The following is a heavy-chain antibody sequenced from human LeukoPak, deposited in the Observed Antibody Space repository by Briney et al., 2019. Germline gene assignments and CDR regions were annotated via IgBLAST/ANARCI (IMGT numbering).Heavy chain of an antibody. J-gene: IGHJ4*02. D-gene: IGHD3-3*01. V-gene: IGHV1-46*01. CDR3: ARDHAGSGYYDY. CDR1: GYTFTSYY. CDR2: INPSGGST. Sequence: ASVKVSCKASGYTFTSYYMHWVRQAPGQGLEWMGIINPSGGSTSCAQKFQGRVTMTRDMSTSTVYMELSSLRSEDTAVYYCARDHAGSGYYDYWGQGTLVTVSS.